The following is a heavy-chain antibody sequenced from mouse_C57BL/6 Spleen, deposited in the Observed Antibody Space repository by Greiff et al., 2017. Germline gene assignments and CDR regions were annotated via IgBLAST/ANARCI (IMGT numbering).Heavy chain of an antibody. CDR3: ARARRGAWFAY. J-gene: IGHJ3*01. CDR1: GFTFSDYG. CDR2: ISSGSSTI. Sequence: DVKLVESGGGLVKPGGSLKLSCAASGFTFSDYGMHWVRQAPEKGLEWVAYISSGSSTIYYADTVKGRFTISRDNAKNTLFLQMTSLRSEDTAMYYCARARRGAWFAYWGQGTLVTVSA. V-gene: IGHV5-17*01.